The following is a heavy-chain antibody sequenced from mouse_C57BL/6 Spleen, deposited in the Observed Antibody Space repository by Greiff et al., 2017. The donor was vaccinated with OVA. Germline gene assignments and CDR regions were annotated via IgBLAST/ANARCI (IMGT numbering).Heavy chain of an antibody. CDR1: GFTFSDYY. V-gene: IGHV5-12*01. Sequence: EVKVVESGGGLVQPGGSLKLSCAASGFTFSDYYMYWVRQTPEKRLEWVAYISNGGGSTYYPDTVKGRFTISRDNAKNTLYLQMSRLKSEDTAMYYCARLKTGGYYGSILYAMDYWGQGTSVTVSS. CDR3: ARLKTGGYYGSILYAMDY. CDR2: ISNGGGST. D-gene: IGHD1-1*01. J-gene: IGHJ4*01.